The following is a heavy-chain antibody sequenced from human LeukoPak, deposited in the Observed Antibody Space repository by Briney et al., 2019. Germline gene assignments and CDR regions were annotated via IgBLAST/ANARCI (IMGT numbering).Heavy chain of an antibody. CDR1: GFSLSTSGVG. Sequence: SGPTLVNPTQTLTLTCTFSGFSLSTSGVGVGWIRQPPGKALEWLALIYWNDDKRYSPSLKSRLTITKDTSKNQVVLTMTNMDPVDTATYYCAHSQEGYDFWSRYHPNYFDYWGQGTLVTVSS. CDR3: AHSQEGYDFWSRYHPNYFDY. V-gene: IGHV2-5*01. J-gene: IGHJ4*02. CDR2: IYWNDDK. D-gene: IGHD3-3*01.